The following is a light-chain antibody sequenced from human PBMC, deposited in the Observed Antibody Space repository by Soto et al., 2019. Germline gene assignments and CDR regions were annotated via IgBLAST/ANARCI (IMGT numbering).Light chain of an antibody. V-gene: IGLV2-8*01. Sequence: QSVLAQPPSASGSPGQAVTISCTGTSRDIGGYDYVSWYQQHPGKAPQLMIYEVSKRPSGVPDRFSGSKSGNTASLTVSGLQAEDEADYYCSSYAGSHNYVFGTGTKVTVL. J-gene: IGLJ1*01. CDR3: SSYAGSHNYV. CDR1: SRDIGGYDY. CDR2: EVS.